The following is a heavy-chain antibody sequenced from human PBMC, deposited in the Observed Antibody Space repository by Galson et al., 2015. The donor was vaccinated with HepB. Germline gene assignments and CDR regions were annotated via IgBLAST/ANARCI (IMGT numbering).Heavy chain of an antibody. V-gene: IGHV4-39*01. CDR1: GGSISISNYD. CDR2: NFYSGST. J-gene: IGHJ4*02. CDR3: ASGRRDGYRYFDY. D-gene: IGHD5-24*01. Sequence: SETLSLTCTVSGGSISISNYDWGWIRQPPGRGLEWIGSNFYSGSTYYNPSLKGRVTISVETSRNQLSLKVNSVTAADTAFYYCASGRRDGYRYFDYWGQGTLVTVSS.